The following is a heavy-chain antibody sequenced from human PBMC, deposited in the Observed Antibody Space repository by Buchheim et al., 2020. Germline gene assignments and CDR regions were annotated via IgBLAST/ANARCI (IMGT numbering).Heavy chain of an antibody. CDR1: GFTFSSYS. Sequence: EVQLVESGGGLVKPGGSLRLSCAASGFTFSSYSMNWVRQAPGKGLEWVASISSSSSYIYYADSVKGRFTISSDNAKNSLYLQMNSLRAEDTAVYYCGAFGDFYNFWFDPWGQGTL. CDR2: ISSSSSYI. J-gene: IGHJ5*02. V-gene: IGHV3-21*01. D-gene: IGHD2-21*01. CDR3: GAFGDFYNFWFDP.